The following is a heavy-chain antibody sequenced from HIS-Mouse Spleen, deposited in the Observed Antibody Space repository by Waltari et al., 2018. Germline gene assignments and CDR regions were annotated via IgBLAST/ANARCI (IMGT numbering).Heavy chain of an antibody. CDR2: INSDGSST. J-gene: IGHJ6*02. CDR3: ARAGDQMTTVTTRHQRNVYYYYGMDV. Sequence: EVQLVESGGGLVQPGGSLRLSCAASGFTFSSYGMHWVRQAPGKGLVWVSRINSDGSSTSYADSVKGRFTISRDNAKNTLYLQMNSLRAEDTAVYYCARAGDQMTTVTTRHQRNVYYYYGMDVWGQGTTVTVSS. CDR1: GFTFSSYG. V-gene: IGHV3-74*01. D-gene: IGHD4-4*01.